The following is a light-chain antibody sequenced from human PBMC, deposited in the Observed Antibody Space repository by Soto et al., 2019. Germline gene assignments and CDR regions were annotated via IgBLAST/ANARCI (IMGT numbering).Light chain of an antibody. Sequence: DIQMTQSPSSLSASVGDRVTITCRASQSINSYLNWYQQKPGKAPKVLIYAASNLQSGVPPRFSGSGSGTDFTLTISSLQPEDFATYYCQQSYSTPITFGQGTRLEIE. CDR1: QSINSY. J-gene: IGKJ5*01. V-gene: IGKV1-39*01. CDR3: QQSYSTPIT. CDR2: AAS.